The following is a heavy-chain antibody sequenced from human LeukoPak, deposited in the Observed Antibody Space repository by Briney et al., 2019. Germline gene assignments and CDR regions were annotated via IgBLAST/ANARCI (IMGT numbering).Heavy chain of an antibody. J-gene: IGHJ4*02. CDR2: INHSGST. CDR1: GGSFSGYY. D-gene: IGHD3-3*01. CDR3: ARRWSNVLRFPFDY. Sequence: SETLSLTCAVYGGSFSGYYWSWIRQPPGKGLEWIGEINHSGSTNYNPSLKSRVTISVDTSKNQFSLKLSSVTAADTAVYYCARRWSNVLRFPFDYWGQGTLVTVSS. V-gene: IGHV4-34*01.